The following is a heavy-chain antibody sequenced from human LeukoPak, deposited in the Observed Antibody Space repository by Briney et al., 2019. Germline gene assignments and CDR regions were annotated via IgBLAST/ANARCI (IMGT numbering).Heavy chain of an antibody. CDR3: AREGHWMDV. CDR1: GFTFSSYA. J-gene: IGHJ6*02. CDR2: ISYDGSNK. Sequence: GGSLRLSCAASGFTFSSYAMHWVRQAPGKGLEWVAVISYDGSNKYYADSAKGRFTISRDNSKNTLYLQMNSLRAEDTAVYYCAREGHWMDVWSQGTTVAVSS. D-gene: IGHD1-1*01. V-gene: IGHV3-30*04.